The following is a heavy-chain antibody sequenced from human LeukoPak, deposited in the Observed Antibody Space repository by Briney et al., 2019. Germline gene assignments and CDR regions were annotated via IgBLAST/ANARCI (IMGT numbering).Heavy chain of an antibody. CDR3: ARDPSSLDAFDI. V-gene: IGHV3-23*01. CDR2: ISGSGDST. CDR1: GFTFSTYA. Sequence: GGSLRLSCAASGFTFSTYAVNWVRQAPGKGLEWVSTISGSGDSTYYADSVKGRFTISRDNAKNSLYLQMNSLRDEDTAVYYCARDPSSLDAFDIWGQGTMVTVSS. J-gene: IGHJ3*02.